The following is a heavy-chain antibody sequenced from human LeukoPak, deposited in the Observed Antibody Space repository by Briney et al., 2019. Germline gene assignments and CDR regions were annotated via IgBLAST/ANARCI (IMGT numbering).Heavy chain of an antibody. D-gene: IGHD4-17*01. CDR2: INWNGGST. V-gene: IGHV3-20*04. CDR3: ARARTTVTTFNYYYMDV. J-gene: IGHJ6*03. CDR1: GFTFDDYG. Sequence: PGGSLRLSCAASGFTFDDYGMSWVRQAPGKGLEWVSGINWNGGSTGYADSVKGRFTISRDNAKNSLYLQMNSLRAEDTALYYCARARTTVTTFNYYYMDVWGKGTTVTVSS.